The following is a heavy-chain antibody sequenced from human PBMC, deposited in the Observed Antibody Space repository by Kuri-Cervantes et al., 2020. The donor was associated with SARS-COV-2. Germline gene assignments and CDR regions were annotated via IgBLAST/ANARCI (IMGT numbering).Heavy chain of an antibody. CDR2: INHSGST. CDR3: ARGVRGVMGGWGMDV. D-gene: IGHD3-10*01. CDR1: GGSFSGYY. Sequence: SQTLSLTCAVYGGSFSGYYWSWIRQPPGKGLEWIGEINHSGSTNYNPSLKSRVTVSVDTSKNQFSLKLSSVTAADTAVYYCARGVRGVMGGWGMDVWGQGTTVTVSS. J-gene: IGHJ6*02. V-gene: IGHV4-34*01.